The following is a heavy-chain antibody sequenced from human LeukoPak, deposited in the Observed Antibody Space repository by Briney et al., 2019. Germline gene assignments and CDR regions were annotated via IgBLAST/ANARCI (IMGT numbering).Heavy chain of an antibody. CDR3: ATMGYSDSSGYSPTRYYYGMDV. J-gene: IGHJ6*02. CDR1: GYTFTSYD. V-gene: IGHV1-8*01. CDR2: MNPNSGNT. D-gene: IGHD3-22*01. Sequence: GASVKVSCKASGYTFTSYDINWVRQATGQGLEWMGWMNPNSGNTGYAQKFQGRVTMTRNTSISTAYMELSSLRSEDTAVYYCATMGYSDSSGYSPTRYYYGMDVWGQGTTVTVSS.